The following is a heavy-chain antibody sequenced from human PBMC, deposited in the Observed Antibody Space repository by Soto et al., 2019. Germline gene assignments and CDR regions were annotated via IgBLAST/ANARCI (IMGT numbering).Heavy chain of an antibody. CDR3: ARENFGCQRSFDI. CDR2: ITEGGALT. J-gene: IGHJ3*02. D-gene: IGHD6-19*01. CDR1: GFIFSNQP. V-gene: IGHV3-23*01. Sequence: GSSLRLSCTGPGFIFSNQPMSWVRQAPERGLEWLSAITEGGALTYYADSVKGRFTISRDNSKNTLFLQMNSLRLEDTAVYYCARENFGCQRSFDIWGQGTMVTVSS.